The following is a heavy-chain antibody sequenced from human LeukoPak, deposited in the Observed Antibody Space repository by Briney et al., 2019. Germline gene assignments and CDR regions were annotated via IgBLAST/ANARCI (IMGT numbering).Heavy chain of an antibody. CDR2: ISWNSGSI. D-gene: IGHD6-19*01. Sequence: SLRLSCAASGFTFDDYAMHWVRQAPGKGLEWVSGISWNSGSIGYADSVKGRFTISRDNAKNSLYLQMNSLRAEDTALYYCAKDISSGWYSSFDYWGQGTLVTVSS. J-gene: IGHJ4*02. CDR1: GFTFDDYA. V-gene: IGHV3-9*01. CDR3: AKDISSGWYSSFDY.